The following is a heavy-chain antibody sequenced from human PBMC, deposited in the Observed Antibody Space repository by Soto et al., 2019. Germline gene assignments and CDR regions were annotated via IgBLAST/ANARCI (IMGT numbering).Heavy chain of an antibody. J-gene: IGHJ6*02. V-gene: IGHV4-39*01. CDR3: ARHGDFWSGYTHYYYGMDV. D-gene: IGHD3-3*01. CDR1: GGSISSSSYY. Sequence: SETLSLTCTVSGGSISSSSYYWGWISKPQGKGLEWIGSIYYSGSTYYNPSLKSRVTISVDTSKNQFSLKLSSVTAADTAVYYCARHGDFWSGYTHYYYGMDVWGQGTTVTVSS. CDR2: IYYSGST.